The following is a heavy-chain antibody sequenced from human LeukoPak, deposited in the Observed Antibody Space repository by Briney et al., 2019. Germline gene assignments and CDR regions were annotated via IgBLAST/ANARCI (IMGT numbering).Heavy chain of an antibody. CDR3: ASHVWYGV. CDR1: GGSFSGYY. CDR2: IYSGGST. Sequence: ETLSLTCAVYGGSFSGYYWSWIRQPPGKGLEWVSVIYSGGSTYYADSVKGRFTISRDNSKNTLYLQMNSLRAEDTAVYYCASHVWYGVWGKGTTVTISS. D-gene: IGHD3-10*01. V-gene: IGHV3-66*04. J-gene: IGHJ6*04.